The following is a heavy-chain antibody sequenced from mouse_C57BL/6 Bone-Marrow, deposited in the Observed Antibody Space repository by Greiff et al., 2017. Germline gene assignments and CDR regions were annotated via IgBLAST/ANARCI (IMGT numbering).Heavy chain of an antibody. J-gene: IGHJ1*03. Sequence: VQLQQPGAELVMPGASVKLSCKASGYTFTSYWLHWVKQRPGQGLEWIGEIDPSDSYPNYNQKFKGKSTLTVDKSSSTAYMQLSSLTSEDSSVYYCARWGAYIWYFDVWGTGTTVTVSS. D-gene: IGHD6-5*01. V-gene: IGHV1-69*01. CDR3: ARWGAYIWYFDV. CDR2: IDPSDSYP. CDR1: GYTFTSYW.